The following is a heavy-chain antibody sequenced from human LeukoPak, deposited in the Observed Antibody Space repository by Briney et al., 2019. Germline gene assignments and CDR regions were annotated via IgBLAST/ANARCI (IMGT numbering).Heavy chain of an antibody. Sequence: SETLSLTCTVSGGSISSYYWSWIRQPAGKGLEWIGRIYTSGSTNYNPFLKSRVTMSVDTSKNQFSLKLSSVTAADTAVYYCARDYDYVWGSPNAFDIWGQGTMVTVS. CDR2: IYTSGST. CDR3: ARDYDYVWGSPNAFDI. D-gene: IGHD3-16*01. V-gene: IGHV4-4*07. J-gene: IGHJ3*02. CDR1: GGSISSYY.